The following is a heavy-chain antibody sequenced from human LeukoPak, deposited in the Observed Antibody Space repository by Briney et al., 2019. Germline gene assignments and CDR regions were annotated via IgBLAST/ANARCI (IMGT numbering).Heavy chain of an antibody. CDR2: IYTSGST. J-gene: IGHJ6*03. CDR3: ARVSWKRGYYYYMDV. Sequence: SETLSLTCTVSGGSISSYYWSWIRQPAGKGLEWIGRIYTSGSTNYNPSLKSRVTMSVDTSKNQFPLKLSSVTAADTAVYYCARVSWKRGYYYYMDVWGKGTTVTVSS. D-gene: IGHD1-1*01. V-gene: IGHV4-4*07. CDR1: GGSISSYY.